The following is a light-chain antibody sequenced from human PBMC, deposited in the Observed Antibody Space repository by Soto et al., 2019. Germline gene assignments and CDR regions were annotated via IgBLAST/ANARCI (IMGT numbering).Light chain of an antibody. V-gene: IGKV1-17*03. CDR3: LQHNTFPWT. CDR2: GAF. CDR1: QGINDN. Sequence: DIQMTQSPSAMSASVGDRVTITCRASQGINDNLAWFQQKPGQVPKRLIYGAFSLQRGVPSRFSGSGSGTEFTLTISSLQPEDFATYYCLQHNTFPWTFGQGTMVDIK. J-gene: IGKJ1*01.